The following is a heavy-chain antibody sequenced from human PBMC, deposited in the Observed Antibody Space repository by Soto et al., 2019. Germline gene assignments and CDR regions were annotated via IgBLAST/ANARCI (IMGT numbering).Heavy chain of an antibody. D-gene: IGHD3-10*01. Sequence: GGSLRLSCAASGFTFSSYAMSWVRQAPGKGLEWVSAISGSGGSTYYADSVKGRFTISRDNSKNTLYLQMNSLRAEDTAVYYCAKGEDVLWFGERYYYGMDVWGQGTTVTVSS. CDR2: ISGSGGST. CDR1: GFTFSSYA. CDR3: AKGEDVLWFGERYYYGMDV. J-gene: IGHJ6*02. V-gene: IGHV3-23*01.